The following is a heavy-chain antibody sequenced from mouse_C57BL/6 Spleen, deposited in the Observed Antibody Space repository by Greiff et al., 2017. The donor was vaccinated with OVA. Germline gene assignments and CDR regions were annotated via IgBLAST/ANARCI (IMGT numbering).Heavy chain of an antibody. Sequence: QVQLQQPGAELVRPGSSVKLSCKASGYTFTSYWMDWVKQRPGQGLEWIGNIYPSDSETHYNQKFKDKATLTVDKSSSTAYMQRSSLTSEDSAVYYCARGPYGSSSYWYFDVWGTGTTVTVSS. D-gene: IGHD1-1*01. CDR2: IYPSDSET. J-gene: IGHJ1*03. CDR3: ARGPYGSSSYWYFDV. V-gene: IGHV1-61*01. CDR1: GYTFTSYW.